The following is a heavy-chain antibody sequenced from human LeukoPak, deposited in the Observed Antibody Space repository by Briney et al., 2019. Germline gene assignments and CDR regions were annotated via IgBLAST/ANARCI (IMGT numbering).Heavy chain of an antibody. J-gene: IGHJ3*02. CDR2: IYPGDSDT. D-gene: IGHD3-22*01. V-gene: IGHV5-51*01. CDR3: ARNGANYDSSGYYGAFDI. CDR1: GYSFTSYW. Sequence: GESLKISCKGSGYSFTSYWIGWVRQMPGKGLECMGIIYPGDSDTRYSPSFQGQVTISADKSISTAYLQWSSLKASDTAMYYCARNGANYDSSGYYGAFDIWGQGTMVTVSS.